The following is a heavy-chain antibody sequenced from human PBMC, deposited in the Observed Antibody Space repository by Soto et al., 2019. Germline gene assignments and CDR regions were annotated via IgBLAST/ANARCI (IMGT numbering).Heavy chain of an antibody. CDR3: ARPIKFFLVTSAPSAWSDP. CDR2: IIPIFGTP. CDR1: GGTFSSYA. Sequence: SVKVSCKASGGTFSSYAISWVRQAPGQGLEWMGGIIPIFGTPNYAQKFQGRVTITADESTSTAYMELSSLRSEDTAVYYCARPIKFFLVTSAPSAWSDPCGQG. V-gene: IGHV1-69*13. J-gene: IGHJ5*02. D-gene: IGHD3-10*01.